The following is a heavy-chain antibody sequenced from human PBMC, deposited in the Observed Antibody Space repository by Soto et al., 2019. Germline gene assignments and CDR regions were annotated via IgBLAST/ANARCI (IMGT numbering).Heavy chain of an antibody. V-gene: IGHV4-59*08. CDR3: ARQPPATAAFDV. Sequence: QVQLQESGPGLVKPSETLSLTCTVSGGSVSNYYWSWIRQPPGKGLEWIGYIYYSGDTNYNPSLKSRVTMSVYTSKNQVSLNLSSVTAADPAVYYCARQPPATAAFDVWGQGTMVTVSS. J-gene: IGHJ3*01. D-gene: IGHD5-12*01. CDR1: GGSVSNYY. CDR2: IYYSGDT.